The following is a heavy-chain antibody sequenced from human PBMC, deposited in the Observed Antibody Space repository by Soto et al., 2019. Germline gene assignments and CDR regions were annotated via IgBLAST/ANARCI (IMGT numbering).Heavy chain of an antibody. CDR2: MYPGDSDT. V-gene: IGHV5-51*01. J-gene: IGHJ4*02. CDR1: GYDFNTNW. CDR3: ARLPRDCNKTSCYYADH. Sequence: AESLKISCRGSGYDFNTNWFCWFRQLPVRVLEWVGIMYPGDSDTRYNPSLQGHVTLSVDVTVSTAFLQWRSLETSDTGMYFCARLPRDCNKTSCYYADHWGQGTQVTVSS. D-gene: IGHD3-3*01.